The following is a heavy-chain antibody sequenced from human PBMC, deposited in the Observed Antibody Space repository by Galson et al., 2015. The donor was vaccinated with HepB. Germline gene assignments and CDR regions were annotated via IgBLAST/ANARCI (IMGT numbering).Heavy chain of an antibody. J-gene: IGHJ3*02. CDR3: ARGGIAAAGADAFDI. V-gene: IGHV3-72*01. D-gene: IGHD6-13*01. CDR1: GFTFSDHY. CDR2: TRNKANSYTT. Sequence: LRLSCAASGFTFSDHYMDWVRQAPGKGLEWVGRTRNKANSYTTEYAASVKGRFTISRDDSKNSLYLQMNSLETEDTAVYYCARGGIAAAGADAFDIWGQGTMVTVSS.